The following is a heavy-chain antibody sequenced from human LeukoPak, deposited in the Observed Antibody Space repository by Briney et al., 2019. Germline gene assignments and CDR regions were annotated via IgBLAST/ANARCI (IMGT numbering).Heavy chain of an antibody. D-gene: IGHD6-13*01. CDR3: ARDHSAGKYGMDV. CDR1: GFNFITAA. J-gene: IGHJ6*02. V-gene: IGHV3-23*01. CDR2: IGSSGGST. Sequence: GGSLRLSCAASGFNFITAAMTWVRQAPGKGLEWVSLIGSSGGSTYYADSGKGRFTISRDNSNHTLSLQMNSLRAEDTAAYYCARDHSAGKYGMDVWGQGTTVTVSS.